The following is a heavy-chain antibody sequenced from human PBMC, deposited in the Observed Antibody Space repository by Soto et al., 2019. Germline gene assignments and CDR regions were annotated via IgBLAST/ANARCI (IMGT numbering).Heavy chain of an antibody. D-gene: IGHD3-9*01. Sequence: PGGSLRLSCAASGFTFSSYAMHWVRQAPGKGLEWVAVISYDGSNKYYADSVKGRFTISRDNSKNTLYLQMNSLRAEDTAVYYCASLTQPIFSEFDPWGQGTLVTVPQ. CDR2: ISYDGSNK. CDR1: GFTFSSYA. CDR3: ASLTQPIFSEFDP. V-gene: IGHV3-30-3*01. J-gene: IGHJ5*02.